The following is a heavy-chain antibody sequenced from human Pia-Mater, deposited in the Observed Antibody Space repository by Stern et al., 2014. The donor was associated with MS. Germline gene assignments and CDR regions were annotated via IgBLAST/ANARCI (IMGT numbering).Heavy chain of an antibody. V-gene: IGHV4-39*01. J-gene: IGHJ4*02. Sequence: QLPLQESGPGLVKPSETLSLTCTVSGGSLSSNSYDWGWIRQPPGKGLEWIGRIYYSGSTYYNPSLKRRVTISEDTPTNQFCLKMTFVAAADTAVYYCARHGTNDYGDYASHYWGQGTLVTVSS. CDR1: GGSLSSNSYD. CDR3: ARHGTNDYGDYASHY. D-gene: IGHD4-17*01. CDR2: IYYSGST.